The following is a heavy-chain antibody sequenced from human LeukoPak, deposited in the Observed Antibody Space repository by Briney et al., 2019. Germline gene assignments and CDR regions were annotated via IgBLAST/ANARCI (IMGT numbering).Heavy chain of an antibody. D-gene: IGHD2-2*02. CDR2: ISSSRSYI. J-gene: IGHJ6*02. Sequence: PGGSPRLSCAASGFTFSSYSTNWVRQAPGKGLEWVSSISSSRSYIYYADSVKGRFTISRDNAKNSLYLQMNSLRAEDTAVYYCARDSRLYCSSTSCYTNDYYYGMDVWGQGTTVTVSS. V-gene: IGHV3-21*01. CDR3: ARDSRLYCSSTSCYTNDYYYGMDV. CDR1: GFTFSSYS.